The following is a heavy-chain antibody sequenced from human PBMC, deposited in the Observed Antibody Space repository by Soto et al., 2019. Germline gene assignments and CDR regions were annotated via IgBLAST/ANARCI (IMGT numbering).Heavy chain of an antibody. CDR1: GGTLSDYA. D-gene: IGHD3-10*01. Sequence: QVQLVQSGAEVKTPGSSVKVSCKASGGTLSDYAISWVRQAPGQGLEWMGGIMPTVDSANYAQNFQGRLTMSADESTSKANLELSSLRSDDTTVYYCAVAAVREIMAQQPSGMAVWGQGTTVIVSS. V-gene: IGHV1-69*01. J-gene: IGHJ6*02. CDR3: AVAAVREIMAQQPSGMAV. CDR2: IMPTVDSA.